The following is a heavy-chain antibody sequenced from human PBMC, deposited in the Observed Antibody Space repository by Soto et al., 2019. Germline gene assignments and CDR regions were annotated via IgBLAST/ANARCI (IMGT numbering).Heavy chain of an antibody. Sequence: SETLSLTCAVSGGSISSGGYSWSWIRQPPGKGLEWIGYIYHSGSTYYNPSLKSRVTISVDRSKNQFSLKLSSVTAADTAVYYCARGSLGYDSSALFDYWGQGTLVTVSS. CDR3: ARGSLGYDSSALFDY. D-gene: IGHD3-22*01. CDR2: IYHSGST. CDR1: GGSISSGGYS. J-gene: IGHJ4*02. V-gene: IGHV4-30-2*01.